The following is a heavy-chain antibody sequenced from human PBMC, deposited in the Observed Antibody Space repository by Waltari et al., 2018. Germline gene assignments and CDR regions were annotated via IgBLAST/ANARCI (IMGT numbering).Heavy chain of an antibody. CDR2: MNPNSGGT. V-gene: IGHV1-2*02. CDR1: GGTFSSYA. D-gene: IGHD3-22*01. Sequence: QVQLVQSGAEVKKPGSSVKVSCKASGGTFSSYAISWVRQAPGQGLEWMGWMNPNSGGTNYAQKFQGRVTMTRDTSISTAYMELTRLISDDTAVFYCARDVPYDSSGNNWFDPWGQGTLVIVSS. J-gene: IGHJ5*02. CDR3: ARDVPYDSSGNNWFDP.